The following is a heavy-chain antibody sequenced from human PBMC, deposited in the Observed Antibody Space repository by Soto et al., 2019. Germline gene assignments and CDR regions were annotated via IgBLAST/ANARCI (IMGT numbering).Heavy chain of an antibody. Sequence: GGSLKISRKGSWYSLTRYWIGRGRPMPGKGLEWMGIIYPGDSDTRYSPSFQGQVTISADKSISTAYLQWSSLKASDTAMYYCARRLVGATSGMDVWGQGTTVTVSS. J-gene: IGHJ6*02. V-gene: IGHV5-51*01. CDR1: WYSLTRYW. D-gene: IGHD1-26*01. CDR2: IYPGDSDT. CDR3: ARRLVGATSGMDV.